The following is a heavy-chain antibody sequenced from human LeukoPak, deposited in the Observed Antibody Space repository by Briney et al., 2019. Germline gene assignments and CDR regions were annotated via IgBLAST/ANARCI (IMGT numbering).Heavy chain of an antibody. CDR1: GGSISSYY. V-gene: IGHV4-59*08. CDR2: IYYSGST. D-gene: IGHD3/OR15-3a*01. CDR3: ARLEKDLWFDP. Sequence: SETLSLTCTVSGGSISSYYWSWIRPPPGTGLEWIGYIYYSGSTNYNPSLKSRVTISVDTSKNQFSLKLSSVTAADTAVYYCARLEKDLWFDPWGQGTLVTVSS. J-gene: IGHJ5*02.